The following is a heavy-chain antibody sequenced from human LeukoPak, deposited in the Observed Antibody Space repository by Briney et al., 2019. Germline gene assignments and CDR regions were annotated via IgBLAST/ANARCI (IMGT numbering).Heavy chain of an antibody. CDR3: ARDVDTSSHSSQLDP. CDR1: GFPFSTHS. CDR2: ISAGGDFV. D-gene: IGHD5-18*01. Sequence: PGGSLRLSCAASGFPFSTHSLNWVRQAPGKGLEWVSSISAGGDFVYYGDSVKGRFTISRDSSKNTVYLQMNSLRDEDTAVYYCARDVDTSSHSSQLDPWGQGTLVTVSS. V-gene: IGHV3-21*03. J-gene: IGHJ5*02.